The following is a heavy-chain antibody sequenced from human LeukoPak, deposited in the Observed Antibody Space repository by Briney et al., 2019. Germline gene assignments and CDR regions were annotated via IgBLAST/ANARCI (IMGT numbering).Heavy chain of an antibody. V-gene: IGHV4-59*08. CDR2: IYYSGST. J-gene: IGHJ4*02. Sequence: SETLSLTCTVSGGSISSYYWSWIRRPPGKGLEWIGYIYYSGSTNYNPSLKSRVTISVDTSKNQFSLKLSSVTAADTAVYYCARHTMVRGVITFDYWGQGTLVNVSS. D-gene: IGHD3-10*01. CDR3: ARHTMVRGVITFDY. CDR1: GGSISSYY.